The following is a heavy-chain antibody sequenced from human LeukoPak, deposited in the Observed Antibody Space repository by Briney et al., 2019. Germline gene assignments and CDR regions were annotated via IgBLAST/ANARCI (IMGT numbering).Heavy chain of an antibody. CDR1: GFTFSSYA. J-gene: IGHJ4*02. D-gene: IGHD1-1*01. CDR3: ARGIQLYYFDY. CDR2: ISYDGSNK. V-gene: IGHV3-30-3*01. Sequence: PGRSLRLSCAASGFTFSSYAMHRVRQAPGKGLEWVAVISYDGSNKYYADSVKGRFTISRDNSKNTLYLQMNSQRAEDTAVYYCARGIQLYYFDYWGQGTLVTVSS.